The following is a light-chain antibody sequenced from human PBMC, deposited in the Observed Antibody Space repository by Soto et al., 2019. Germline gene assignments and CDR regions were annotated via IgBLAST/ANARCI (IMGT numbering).Light chain of an antibody. J-gene: IGLJ3*02. CDR1: KLGDKY. V-gene: IGLV3-1*01. CDR3: QSYDTSLRGWV. CDR2: QDS. Sequence: SYELTQPPSVSVSPGQTASITCSGDKLGDKYACWYQQKPGQSPVLVIYQDSKRPSGIPERFSGSKSGTSVSLAITGLQAEDEADYYCQSYDTSLRGWVFGGGTKLTVL.